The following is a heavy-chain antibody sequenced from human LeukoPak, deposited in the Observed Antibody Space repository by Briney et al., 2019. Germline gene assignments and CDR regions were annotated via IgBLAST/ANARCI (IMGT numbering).Heavy chain of an antibody. CDR3: AREWNYYGSGIMDV. CDR1: GFTFSSYW. V-gene: IGHV3-7*01. Sequence: LTGGSLRLSCAASGFTFSSYWMSWVRQAPGKGLEWVANIKQDGGEKYYVGSVKGRFTVSRDNAMNSLYLQMNSLRAEDTAVYYCAREWNYYGSGIMDVWGKGTTVTVSS. CDR2: IKQDGGEK. D-gene: IGHD3-10*01. J-gene: IGHJ6*04.